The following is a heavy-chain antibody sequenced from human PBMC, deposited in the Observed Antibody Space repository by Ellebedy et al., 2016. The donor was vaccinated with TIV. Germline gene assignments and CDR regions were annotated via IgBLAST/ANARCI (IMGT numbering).Heavy chain of an antibody. V-gene: IGHV4-61*02. CDR3: ARVFDRRPYYYYGMDV. J-gene: IGHJ6*02. CDR2: ISASWYT. CDR1: GDSINSGSFY. Sequence: SETLSLXXTVSGDSINSGSFYWSWIRQPAGKGLEGIGRISASWYTDYNTSLKSRVIMSVDTSKNHFSLRLGSVTAADTAVYYCARVFDRRPYYYYGMDVWGQGTTVTVSS.